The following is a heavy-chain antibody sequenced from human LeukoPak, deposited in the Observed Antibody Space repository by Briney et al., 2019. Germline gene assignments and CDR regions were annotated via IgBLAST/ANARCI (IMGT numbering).Heavy chain of an antibody. D-gene: IGHD3-10*01. V-gene: IGHV3-48*03. CDR3: ARKLWFGEFHLGP. J-gene: IGHJ5*02. CDR1: GFTFSSYE. CDR2: ISSSGSTI. Sequence: GGSLRLSCAASGFTFSSYEMNWVRQAPGKGLEWVSYISSSGSTIYYADSVKGRFTISRDNAKNSLYLQMNSLRAEDTAVYYCARKLWFGEFHLGPWGQGTLVTVSS.